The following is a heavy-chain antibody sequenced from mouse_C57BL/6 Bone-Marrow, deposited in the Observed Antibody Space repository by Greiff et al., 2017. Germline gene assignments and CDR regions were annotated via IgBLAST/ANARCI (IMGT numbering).Heavy chain of an antibody. J-gene: IGHJ1*03. Sequence: QVQLQQPGAELVKPGASVKLSCKASGYTFTSYWMHWVKQRPGQGLEWIGMIHPNSGSTNYNAKFKSKATLTVDKSSSTAYMQLSSLTSEDTAVYYCANYDDGAFEVWGTGTTVTGSS. D-gene: IGHD2-4*01. CDR2: IHPNSGST. V-gene: IGHV1-64*01. CDR3: ANYDDGAFEV. CDR1: GYTFTSYW.